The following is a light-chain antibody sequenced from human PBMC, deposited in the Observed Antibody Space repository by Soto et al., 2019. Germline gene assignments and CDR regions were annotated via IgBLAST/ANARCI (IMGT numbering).Light chain of an antibody. CDR1: QSVGSY. V-gene: IGKV3-11*01. Sequence: EVVLTQSPATLSLSPGERASLSCRASQSVGSYFAWYQQKPGQTPNLLIYDTSRRATGIPARFSGSGSGTDFALTISGLEPEDFAVYYCQQRTNWPWTFGQGTKVDIK. J-gene: IGKJ1*01. CDR3: QQRTNWPWT. CDR2: DTS.